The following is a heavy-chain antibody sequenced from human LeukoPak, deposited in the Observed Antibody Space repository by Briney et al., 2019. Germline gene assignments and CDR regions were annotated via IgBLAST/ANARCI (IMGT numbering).Heavy chain of an antibody. CDR1: GFTFSDSA. Sequence: GGSLTLSCAASGFTFSDSAMSWVRQAPGKGLEGISSISGNGGSTYYADAVKGRWTISRDNSKNAVFLQMNSLRAEDTAFYYCVKGVQRYDFWRFAYWAGGALVTVSS. J-gene: IGHJ4*02. D-gene: IGHD3-3*01. CDR2: ISGNGGST. V-gene: IGHV3-23*01. CDR3: VKGVQRYDFWRFAY.